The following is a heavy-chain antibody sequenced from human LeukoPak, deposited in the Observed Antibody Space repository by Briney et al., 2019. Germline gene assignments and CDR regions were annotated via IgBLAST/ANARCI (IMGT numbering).Heavy chain of an antibody. CDR1: GFTFSNYD. D-gene: IGHD5-18*01. V-gene: IGHV3-13*04. CDR2: IGTAGDT. Sequence: SGGSLRLSCAASGFTFSNYDMHWVRQAIGKGLEWVSAIGTAGDTYYQASVRGRFTMSRENAKNSLFLQMNSLTAGDTAVYYCARGADTHFDYWGQGILVTVSS. J-gene: IGHJ4*02. CDR3: ARGADTHFDY.